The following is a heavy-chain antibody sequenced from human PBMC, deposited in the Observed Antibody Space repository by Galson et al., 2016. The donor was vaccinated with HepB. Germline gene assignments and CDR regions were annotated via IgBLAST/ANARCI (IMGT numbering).Heavy chain of an antibody. V-gene: IGHV3-23*01. CDR3: ARIAYCGGDCTGSYFEY. Sequence: SLRLSCAASGFTFSNYAMTWVRQAPGKGLEWVSNLSGSGASTYYADSVKGRFTISRDNSKNTLYLQMNSLRADDTAVYYCARIAYCGGDCTGSYFEYWGQGTLVTVSS. CDR2: LSGSGAST. J-gene: IGHJ4*02. CDR1: GFTFSNYA. D-gene: IGHD2-21*02.